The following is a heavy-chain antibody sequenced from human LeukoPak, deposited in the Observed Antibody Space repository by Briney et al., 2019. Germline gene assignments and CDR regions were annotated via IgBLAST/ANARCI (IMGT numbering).Heavy chain of an antibody. CDR2: INPSAGTT. CDR1: GYTFTSYY. Sequence: ASVKVSCKASGYTFTSYYMHWVRQAPGQGLEWMGIINPSAGTTTYAQKFQGRVTMTSDMSTSTVYMELSSLRSEDTAVYYCARDGDHSSSSLSWFDHWGQGTLVTVSS. CDR3: ARDGDHSSSSLSWFDH. D-gene: IGHD6-6*01. V-gene: IGHV1-46*01. J-gene: IGHJ5*02.